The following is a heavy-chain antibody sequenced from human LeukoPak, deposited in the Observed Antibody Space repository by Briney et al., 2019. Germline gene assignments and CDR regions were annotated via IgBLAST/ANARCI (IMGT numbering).Heavy chain of an antibody. V-gene: IGHV3-30-3*01. CDR1: GFTFGSYA. CDR3: ARTLPPTYYDFWSGYWYYYYYGMDV. Sequence: GGSLRLSCAASGFTFGSYAMHWVRQAPGKGLEWVAVISYDGSNKYYADSVKGRFTISRDNSKNTLYLQMNSLRAEDTAVYYCARTLPPTYYDFWSGYWYYYYYGMDVWGQGTTVTVSS. J-gene: IGHJ6*02. D-gene: IGHD3-3*01. CDR2: ISYDGSNK.